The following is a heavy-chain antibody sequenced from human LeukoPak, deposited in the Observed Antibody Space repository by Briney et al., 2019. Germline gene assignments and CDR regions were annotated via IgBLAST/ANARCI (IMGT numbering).Heavy chain of an antibody. D-gene: IGHD1-14*01. J-gene: IGHJ6*03. V-gene: IGHV4-34*01. CDR3: ARGRNWQTFYHFCMDV. Sequence: PSETLSLTCAVSGGTFSGYYWTWIRQPPGKGLEWVGEINHSADANYNPSLKTRLSLSTYTTKKQISIKMRSVSAADTAVYYCARGRNWQTFYHFCMDVWGNGPTVTVSS. CDR1: GGTFSGYY. CDR2: INHSADA.